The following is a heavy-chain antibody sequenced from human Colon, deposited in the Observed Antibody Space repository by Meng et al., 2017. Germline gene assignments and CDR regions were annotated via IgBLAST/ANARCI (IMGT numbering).Heavy chain of an antibody. CDR1: GASVGGDY. V-gene: IGHV4-59*02. CDR2: IYNTGST. CDR3: ARGPPAAS. J-gene: IGHJ5*02. Sequence: GSLRLSCTVSGASVGGDYWSWIRQPPGKGLEWIGYIYNTGSTNYNPSLKSRVTISIDTSKSQFSLELGSVTAADTAVYYCARGPPAASWGPGTLVTVSS. D-gene: IGHD2-15*01.